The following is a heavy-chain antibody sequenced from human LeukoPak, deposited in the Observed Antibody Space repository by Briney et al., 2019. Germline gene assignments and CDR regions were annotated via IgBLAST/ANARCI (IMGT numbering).Heavy chain of an antibody. J-gene: IGHJ5*02. V-gene: IGHV3-74*03. D-gene: IGHD2-15*01. CDR3: ARRGFKGYCSDGSCYSRQPNWFDP. CDR2: INGDGSNT. CDR1: GFTFTNYW. Sequence: HSGGSLRLSCAASGFTFTNYWMHWVRQAAGKGLVWVSRINGDGSNTTYADSVKGRFTISRDNAKNTLYLQMNSLRAEDTAVYYCARRGFKGYCSDGSCYSRQPNWFDPWGQGTLVTVSS.